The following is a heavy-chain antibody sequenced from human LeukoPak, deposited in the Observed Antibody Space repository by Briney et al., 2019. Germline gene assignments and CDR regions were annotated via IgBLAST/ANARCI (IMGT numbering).Heavy chain of an antibody. Sequence: GGSLRLSCSASGFAFSIYTMYSVRQAPGKGPEYVSTISGSGNGGSIYYADSVKGRFTISRDDSKSTLYLQMNGLRSEDTAVYYCVKDFGRVRGTPDSWGQGTLVTVSS. CDR1: GFAFSIYT. V-gene: IGHV3-64D*06. CDR2: ISGSGNGGSI. D-gene: IGHD3-10*01. CDR3: VKDFGRVRGTPDS. J-gene: IGHJ4*02.